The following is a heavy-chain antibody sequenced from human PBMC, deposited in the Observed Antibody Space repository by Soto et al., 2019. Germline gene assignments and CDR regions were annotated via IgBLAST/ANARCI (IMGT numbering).Heavy chain of an antibody. D-gene: IGHD3-10*01. CDR2: IYHSGST. Sequence: PSETLSITSTVSNDSVSSAIYYWGWIRQPPGKGLEWIGSIYHSGSTYYNPSLQVRVTISVDTSKNQFSLKLSSVTAADTAVYFCAGRSSLASVQVYFGEISNYNWFDPWGQGTLVTVSS. CDR3: AGRSSLASVQVYFGEISNYNWFDP. CDR1: NDSVSSAIYY. V-gene: IGHV4-39*01. J-gene: IGHJ5*02.